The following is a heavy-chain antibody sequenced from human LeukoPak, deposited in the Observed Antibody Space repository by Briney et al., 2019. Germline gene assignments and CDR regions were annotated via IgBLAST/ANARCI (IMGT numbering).Heavy chain of an antibody. CDR3: ARVVSDCGGARCYKGYLDY. J-gene: IGHJ4*02. V-gene: IGHV4-31*03. D-gene: IGHD2-2*02. Sequence: SETLSLTCTVSGGSISSGGYYWSWIRQHPGTGREWVGYIYYSGSTYYNPSHKSRVTISVDTSKNQFSLKLSSVTAADTAVYYCARVVSDCGGARCYKGYLDYWGQGTLVTVSS. CDR1: GGSISSGGYY. CDR2: IYYSGST.